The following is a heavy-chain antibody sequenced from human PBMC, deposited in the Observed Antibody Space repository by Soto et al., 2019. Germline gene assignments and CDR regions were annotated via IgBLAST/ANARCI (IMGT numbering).Heavy chain of an antibody. D-gene: IGHD6-13*01. J-gene: IGHJ5*02. Sequence: QVTLKESGPVLVKPTENLTLTCTVSEFSLSNARMGVSWIRQPPGKALEWLAHIFSNDEKSYSPSLKSRLTISKDTSKSQVVLTMTTMDPVDTATYYCELIRIAAAGTYWFDPWGQGTLVTVSS. CDR3: ELIRIAAAGTYWFDP. CDR2: IFSNDEK. CDR1: EFSLSNARMG. V-gene: IGHV2-26*01.